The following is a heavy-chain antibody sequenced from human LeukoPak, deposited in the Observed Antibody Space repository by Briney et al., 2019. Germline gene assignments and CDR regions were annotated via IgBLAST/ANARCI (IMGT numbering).Heavy chain of an antibody. Sequence: GGSLRLSCAASGFTFSSYEMNWVRQAPGKGLEWVSYISGSGSTIYYADSVKGRFTISRDNAKNSLYLQMNSLRAEDTAVYYCARVSSGNSSDYLGYWGQGTLVTVSS. J-gene: IGHJ4*02. CDR3: ARVSSGNSSDYLGY. CDR1: GFTFSSYE. D-gene: IGHD2-2*01. CDR2: ISGSGSTI. V-gene: IGHV3-48*03.